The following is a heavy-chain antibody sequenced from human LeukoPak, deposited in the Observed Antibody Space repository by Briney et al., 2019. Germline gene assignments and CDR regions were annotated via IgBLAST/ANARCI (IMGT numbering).Heavy chain of an antibody. J-gene: IGHJ4*02. CDR3: ARLPYRDGVAQDY. D-gene: IGHD3-16*02. V-gene: IGHV1-46*04. CDR1: RYTFTRYY. Sequence: VASVKVSCKTSRYTFTRYYMQGVRQAPGHGLEWMGIINPIRGATDYAQKLQGRVTMTRDTSTSTVYMELSSLRSEDTAMYYCARLPYRDGVAQDYWGQGTLVTVSP. CDR2: INPIRGAT.